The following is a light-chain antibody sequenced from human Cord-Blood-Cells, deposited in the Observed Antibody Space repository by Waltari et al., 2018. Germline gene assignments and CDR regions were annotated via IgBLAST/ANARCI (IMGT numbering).Light chain of an antibody. CDR2: VVS. J-gene: IGLJ1*01. CDR1: SSDVGGYNY. CDR3: SSYTSSSTLV. Sequence: QSALTQPASVSGSPGQSITISCTGTSSDVGGYNYVSCYQQHPGKAPKLMFYVVSSRPSGVSKRFSGSKSCNTASLTISGLQAEDEADYYCSSYTSSSTLVFGTGTKVTVL. V-gene: IGLV2-14*01.